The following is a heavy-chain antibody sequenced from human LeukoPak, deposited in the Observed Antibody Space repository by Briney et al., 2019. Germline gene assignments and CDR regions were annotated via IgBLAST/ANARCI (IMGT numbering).Heavy chain of an antibody. CDR2: IRDSGNGT. Sequence: GGSLRLSCVVSGFTFKNYAMSWVRRAPGKGLECVSSIRDSGNGTDYADSVKGRFTVSRDNSKNTLYLHMNTLSAEDTAVYYCAKWAYYDFWSGHYKSHFDSWGQGTLVTVSP. J-gene: IGHJ4*02. CDR3: AKWAYYDFWSGHYKSHFDS. V-gene: IGHV3-23*01. D-gene: IGHD3-3*01. CDR1: GFTFKNYA.